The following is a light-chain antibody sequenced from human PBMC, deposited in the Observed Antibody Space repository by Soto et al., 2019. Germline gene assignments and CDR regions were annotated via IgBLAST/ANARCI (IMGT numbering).Light chain of an antibody. CDR2: KAS. CDR1: QSISSW. V-gene: IGKV1-5*03. J-gene: IGKJ1*01. Sequence: DIQMTQSPSTLSASVGDRVTITCRASQSISSWLAWYQQKPGKAPTLLIYKASSLESGVPSRCSGSGSGTEFTLTISSLQHDDFATYYCQQYNSYPWTFGQGTKVEIK. CDR3: QQYNSYPWT.